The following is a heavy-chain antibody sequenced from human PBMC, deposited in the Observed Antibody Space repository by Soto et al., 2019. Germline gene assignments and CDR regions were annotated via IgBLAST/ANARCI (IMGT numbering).Heavy chain of an antibody. V-gene: IGHV4-31*03. CDR3: ARVQPYDYGANSGWFDP. D-gene: IGHD4-17*01. CDR1: GGPISSGGYY. J-gene: IGHJ5*02. CDR2: IFYSGAA. Sequence: QVQLQESGPGLVTPSQALSLTCSVSGGPISSGGYYWSWIRQHPGKGLEWIGYIFYSGAAYYNPSLKSCSFISVDTSKNQCSLRLSSVTAADTAVYYCARVQPYDYGANSGWFDPWGQGTLVTVSA.